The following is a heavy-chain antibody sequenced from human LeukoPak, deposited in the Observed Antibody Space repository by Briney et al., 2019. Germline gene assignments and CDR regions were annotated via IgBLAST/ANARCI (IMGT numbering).Heavy chain of an antibody. CDR3: AREGGFYGDYGGAFDI. J-gene: IGHJ3*02. Sequence: GGSLRLPCAASGFTFSSYWMSWVRQAPGKGLEWVANIKQDGSEKYYVDSVKGRFTISRDNAKNSLYLQMNSLRAEDTAVYYCAREGGFYGDYGGAFDIWGQGTMVTVSS. D-gene: IGHD4-17*01. CDR2: IKQDGSEK. CDR1: GFTFSSYW. V-gene: IGHV3-7*01.